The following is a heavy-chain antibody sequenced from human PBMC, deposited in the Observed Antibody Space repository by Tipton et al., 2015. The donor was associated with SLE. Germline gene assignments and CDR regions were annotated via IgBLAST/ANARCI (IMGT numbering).Heavy chain of an antibody. D-gene: IGHD4-17*01. CDR1: GGSISSSSYY. V-gene: IGHV4-39*07. CDR3: ASKMWVTTDY. Sequence: TLSLTCTVPGGSISSSSYYWGWIRQPPGKGLEWIGSIYYSGSTYYNPSLKSRLTISVDTSKNQLSLKLSSVTAADTAVYYCASKMWVTTDYWGQGSLVTVSS. J-gene: IGHJ4*02. CDR2: IYYSGST.